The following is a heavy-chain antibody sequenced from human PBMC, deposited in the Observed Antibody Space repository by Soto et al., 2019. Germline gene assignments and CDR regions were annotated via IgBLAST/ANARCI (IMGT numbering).Heavy chain of an antibody. CDR2: ISAYNGNT. V-gene: IGHV1-18*01. Sequence: ASVKVSCKASGYTLTSYGISWVRQAPGQGLEWMGWISAYNGNTNYAQKLQGRVTMTTDTSTSTAYMELRSLRSDDTAVYYCARLMYGDYIFDIWGQGTMVTVSS. J-gene: IGHJ3*02. CDR1: GYTLTSYG. D-gene: IGHD4-17*01. CDR3: ARLMYGDYIFDI.